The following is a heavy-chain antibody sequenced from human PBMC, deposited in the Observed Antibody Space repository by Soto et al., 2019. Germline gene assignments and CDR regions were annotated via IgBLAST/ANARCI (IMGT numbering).Heavy chain of an antibody. V-gene: IGHV3-23*01. CDR3: AKRIMATIGHFDS. CDR2: ISGIGHST. CDR1: GFTFSSYA. Sequence: EVQLLESGGGLVQPGMSLRLSCAASGFTFSSYAMSWVRQAPGKGLEWVSAISGIGHSTYYADSVKGRFTISRDNSKNTLYLQTNSLRAEDTAVYYCAKRIMATIGHFDSWGQGTLVTVSS. D-gene: IGHD5-12*01. J-gene: IGHJ4*02.